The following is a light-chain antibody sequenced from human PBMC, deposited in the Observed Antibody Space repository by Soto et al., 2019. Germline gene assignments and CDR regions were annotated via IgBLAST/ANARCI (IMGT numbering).Light chain of an antibody. V-gene: IGKV3-11*01. Sequence: EIVLTQSPVTLSLSPGERATLSCRASQSVTNSLAWYQQKPGQAPRLLVYDASNRATGIPTRFSGSGSGTDFTLTISNLEPEDFAVYYCQQRSNWPSITFGGGTKVDIK. J-gene: IGKJ4*01. CDR1: QSVTNS. CDR3: QQRSNWPSIT. CDR2: DAS.